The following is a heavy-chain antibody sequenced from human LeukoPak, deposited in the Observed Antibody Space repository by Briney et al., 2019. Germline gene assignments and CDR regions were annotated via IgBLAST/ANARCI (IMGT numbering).Heavy chain of an antibody. D-gene: IGHD5-18*01. CDR2: INPNSGGT. J-gene: IGHJ4*02. CDR1: GYTFTDYF. Sequence: ASVKVSCKASGYTFTDYFMHWVRQAPGQGLEWMGWINPNSGGTHYAQKFQGRVTMTRDTSISTAYMELSRLRSDDTAVYYCARNPGYSSPRGDYWGQGTLVTVSS. V-gene: IGHV1-2*02. CDR3: ARNPGYSSPRGDY.